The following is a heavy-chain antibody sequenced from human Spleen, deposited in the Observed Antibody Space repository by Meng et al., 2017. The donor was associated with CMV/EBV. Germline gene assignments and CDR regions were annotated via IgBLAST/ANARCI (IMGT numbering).Heavy chain of an antibody. Sequence: QRKRQEWGPGRVKPSGTLSLPRTVSGVPINSSSYYWGWIRQPPGKGLEWIGSIYYSGRTYYNPSLKSRVTISVDTSKNQFSLKLSSVTAADTAVYYCARPIAAAGWFDPWGQGTLVTVSS. D-gene: IGHD6-13*01. J-gene: IGHJ5*02. CDR3: ARPIAAAGWFDP. CDR1: GVPINSSSYY. CDR2: IYYSGRT. V-gene: IGHV4-39*01.